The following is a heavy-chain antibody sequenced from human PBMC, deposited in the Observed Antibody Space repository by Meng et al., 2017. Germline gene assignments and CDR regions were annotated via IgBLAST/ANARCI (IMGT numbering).Heavy chain of an antibody. CDR1: GFTVSSNY. J-gene: IGHJ6*02. D-gene: IGHD3-10*01. Sequence: GESLKISCAASGFTVSSNYMSWVRQAPGKGLEWVSVIYSGGSTYYADSVKGRFTISRDNAKNSLYLQMNSLRAEDTAVYYCARDRNLWFGELLPIYYYGMDVWGQGTTVTVSS. CDR2: IYSGGST. CDR3: ARDRNLWFGELLPIYYYGMDV. V-gene: IGHV3-66*01.